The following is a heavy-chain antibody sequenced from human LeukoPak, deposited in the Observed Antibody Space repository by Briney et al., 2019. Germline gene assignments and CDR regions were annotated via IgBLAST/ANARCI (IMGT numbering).Heavy chain of an antibody. CDR3: ARDRVGSHDAFDI. CDR1: GFTVSSNY. Sequence: GGSLRPSCAASGFTVSSNYMSWVRQAPGKGLEWVSVIYSGGSTYYADSVKGRFTISRDNSKNTLYLQMNSLRAEDTAVYYCARDRVGSHDAFDIWGQGTMVTVSS. V-gene: IGHV3-66*01. CDR2: IYSGGST. J-gene: IGHJ3*02. D-gene: IGHD1-26*01.